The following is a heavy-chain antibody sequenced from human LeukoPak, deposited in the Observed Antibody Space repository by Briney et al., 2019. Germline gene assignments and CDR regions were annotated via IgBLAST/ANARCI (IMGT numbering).Heavy chain of an antibody. CDR1: GGSISSSSYY. Sequence: SETLSLTCTVSGGSISSSSYYWGWIRQPPGKGLEWIGSIYYSGSTYYNPSLKSRVTISVDTSKNQFSLKLSSVTAADTAVYYCAREGGPIQPFDYWGQGTLVTVSS. CDR3: AREGGPIQPFDY. J-gene: IGHJ4*02. D-gene: IGHD5-18*01. V-gene: IGHV4-39*02. CDR2: IYYSGST.